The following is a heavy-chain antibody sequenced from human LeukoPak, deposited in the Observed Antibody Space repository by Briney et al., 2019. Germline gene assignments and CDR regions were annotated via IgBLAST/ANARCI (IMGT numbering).Heavy chain of an antibody. J-gene: IGHJ5*02. CDR3: ARGHSMTIFGVVTPPFDP. CDR1: GGSFSGYY. CDR2: VNHSGST. D-gene: IGHD3-3*01. Sequence: SETLSLTCAVYGGSFSGYYWSWIRQPPGKGLEWIGEVNHSGSTNYNPSLKSRVTISVDTSKNQFSLKLSSVTAADTAVYYCARGHSMTIFGVVTPPFDPWGQGTLVTIPS. V-gene: IGHV4-34*01.